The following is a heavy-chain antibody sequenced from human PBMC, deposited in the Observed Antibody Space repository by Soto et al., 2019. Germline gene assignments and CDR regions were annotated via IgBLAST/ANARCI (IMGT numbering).Heavy chain of an antibody. CDR2: ISYSGST. CDR1: GGSISMGGSY. CDR3: ARGVLH. Sequence: QLQLQESGPGLVQPSQTLSLTCPVSGGSISMGGSYWSWIRQHPGTGRGWIGHISYSGSTYYNPSLKSRVTISVDTSRNQFSLIVNSVTAADTAVYYCARGVLHWGQGTLVTVSS. V-gene: IGHV4-31*03. J-gene: IGHJ4*01.